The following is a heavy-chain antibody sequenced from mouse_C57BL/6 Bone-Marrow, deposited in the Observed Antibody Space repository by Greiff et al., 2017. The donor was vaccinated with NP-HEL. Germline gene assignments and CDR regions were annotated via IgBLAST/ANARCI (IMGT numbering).Heavy chain of an antibody. J-gene: IGHJ3*01. Sequence: EVTVVESGGGLVKPGGSLKLSCAASGFTFSSYAMSWVRQTPAKRLEWVATISDGGSYTYYPDNVKGRFTISRDNAKNKLYLQMSHLKSEDTAMYYCARDYYGSSWAYWGQGTLVTVSA. V-gene: IGHV5-4*03. CDR1: GFTFSSYA. D-gene: IGHD1-1*01. CDR2: ISDGGSYT. CDR3: ARDYYGSSWAY.